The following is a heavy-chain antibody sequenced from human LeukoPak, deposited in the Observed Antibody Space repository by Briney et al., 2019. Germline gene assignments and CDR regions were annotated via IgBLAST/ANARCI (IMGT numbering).Heavy chain of an antibody. V-gene: IGHV4-30-4*01. J-gene: IGHJ6*02. CDR1: GGSISSGDYY. D-gene: IGHD1-1*01. Sequence: SETLSLTCTVSGGSISSGDYYWSWIRQPPGKGLEWIGYIYYSGSTYYNPSLKSRVTISVDTPKNQFSLKLSSVTAADTAVYYCARFNWTPRQHGMDVWGQGTTVTVSS. CDR2: IYYSGST. CDR3: ARFNWTPRQHGMDV.